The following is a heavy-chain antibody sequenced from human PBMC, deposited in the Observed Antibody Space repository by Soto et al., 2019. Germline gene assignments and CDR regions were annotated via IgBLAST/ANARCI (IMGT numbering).Heavy chain of an antibody. CDR1: GGSTSDSY. J-gene: IGHJ5*02. V-gene: IGHV4-4*07. D-gene: IGHD6-13*01. Sequence: QVQLQESGPGLVKPSETLSLICTVSGGSTSDSYWSWIRQTAAKRLEWIGRIHSTGSKYYNPSLKSRVDMSVDMSPNQISLELRSVTVADTATYYCVKNVAAVGPDWFGPWGQGTLVTVS. CDR3: VKNVAAVGPDWFGP. CDR2: IHSTGSK.